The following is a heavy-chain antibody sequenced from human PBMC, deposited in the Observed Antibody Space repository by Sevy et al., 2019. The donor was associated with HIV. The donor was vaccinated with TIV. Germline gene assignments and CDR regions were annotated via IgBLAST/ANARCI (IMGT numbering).Heavy chain of an antibody. V-gene: IGHV3-49*04. CDR2: LKSKVYGGTV. J-gene: IGHJ4*02. CDR1: GFTFGDYC. D-gene: IGHD6-13*01. Sequence: GGSLRLSCTASGFTFGDYCMSWVRQAPGKGLEWVAFLKSKVYGGTVDHAASVKGRFIISRDDSKSIAYLHMNDLKTEDTGVYYCTRWKAAQSIFDYWGQGALVTVSS. CDR3: TRWKAAQSIFDY.